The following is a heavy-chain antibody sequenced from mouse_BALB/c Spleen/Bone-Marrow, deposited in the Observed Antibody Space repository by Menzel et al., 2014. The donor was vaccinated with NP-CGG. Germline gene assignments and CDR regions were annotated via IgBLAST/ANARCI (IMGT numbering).Heavy chain of an antibody. V-gene: IGHV1-69*02. CDR1: GYTFTSYW. J-gene: IGHJ2*01. CDR2: IYPSDSYT. Sequence: QVQLQQSGAEPVRPGASVKLSCKAFGYTFTSYWINWVKQRPGQGLEWIGNIYPSDSYTNYNQKFKDKATLTVDKSPSTAYMQLSSPTSEDSAVYYCTRTYDYDEGGFDYWGQGTTPTVSS. CDR3: TRTYDYDEGGFDY. D-gene: IGHD2-4*01.